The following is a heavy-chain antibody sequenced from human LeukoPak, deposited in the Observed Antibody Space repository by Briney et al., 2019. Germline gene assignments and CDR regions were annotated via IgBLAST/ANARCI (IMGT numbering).Heavy chain of an antibody. D-gene: IGHD5-12*01. CDR3: ARGPSGYYYFED. CDR2: INRNGIST. Sequence: GGSLRLSCAASGFSFGTYGMTWIRQVPGKGLEWVSGINRNGISTLYADSVKGRFTISRDNAKNSLYLQMNSLRAEDTALYYCARGPSGYYYFEDWGQGTLVTVSS. V-gene: IGHV3-20*04. J-gene: IGHJ4*02. CDR1: GFSFGTYG.